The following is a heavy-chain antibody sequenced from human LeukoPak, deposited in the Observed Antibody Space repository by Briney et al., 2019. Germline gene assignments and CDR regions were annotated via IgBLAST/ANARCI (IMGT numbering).Heavy chain of an antibody. D-gene: IGHD3-10*01. CDR2: MNPNSGNT. J-gene: IGHJ3*02. Sequence: GASVKVSCKASGYAFNNYDINWVRQATGQGLEWMGCMNPNSGNTGPAQKLQGRVTMTTDTSTSTAYMELRSLRSDDTAVYYCARVNQSPLTYYYGSGSFAPDATFDIWGQGTMVTVSS. CDR1: GYAFNNYD. V-gene: IGHV1-8*01. CDR3: ARVNQSPLTYYYGSGSFAPDATFDI.